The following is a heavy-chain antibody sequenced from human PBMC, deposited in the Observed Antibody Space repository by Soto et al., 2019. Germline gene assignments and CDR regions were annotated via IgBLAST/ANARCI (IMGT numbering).Heavy chain of an antibody. J-gene: IGHJ4*02. CDR2: INPSGGIT. V-gene: IGHV1-46*01. CDR1: GYTFTSSY. D-gene: IGHD2-2*01. CDR3: ARRYCTSTSCYYLDL. Sequence: ASVKVSCKASGYTFTSSYIHWVRQAPGQGLEWMGIINPSGGITSYAQKFQGRVTMTRDTSTSTVYMELSNLTSDDTAIYYCARRYCTSTSCYYLDLWGQGTLVTVSS.